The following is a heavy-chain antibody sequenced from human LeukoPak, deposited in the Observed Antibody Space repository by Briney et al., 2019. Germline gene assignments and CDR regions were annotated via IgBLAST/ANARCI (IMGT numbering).Heavy chain of an antibody. V-gene: IGHV4-4*07. CDR2: IYTSGST. J-gene: IGHJ4*02. D-gene: IGHD1-1*01. CDR1: GGSISSYY. Sequence: SETLSLTCTVSGGSISSYYWSWIRQPAGKGLEWIGRIYTSGSTNYNPSLKSRVTISVDTSKNQFSLKLSSVTAADTAVYYCARASRVTWMYYFDYWGQGTLVTVSS. CDR3: ARASRVTWMYYFDY.